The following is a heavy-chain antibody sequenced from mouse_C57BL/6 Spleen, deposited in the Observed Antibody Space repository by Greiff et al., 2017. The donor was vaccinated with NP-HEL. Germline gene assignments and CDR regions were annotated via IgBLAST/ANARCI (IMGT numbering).Heavy chain of an antibody. V-gene: IGHV1-9*01. CDR3: SRYPYYSNCHLALED. CDR1: GYTFTGYW. J-gene: IGHJ4*01. Sequence: QVQLQQSGAELMKPGASVKLSCKATGYTFTGYWIEWVKQRPGHGLEWIGEILPGSGSTNYNEKFKGKATFTADTSSNTAYMQLSSLTTEDSAAYDCSRYPYYSNCHLALEDWGHGTPVPVSS. D-gene: IGHD2-5*01. CDR2: ILPGSGST.